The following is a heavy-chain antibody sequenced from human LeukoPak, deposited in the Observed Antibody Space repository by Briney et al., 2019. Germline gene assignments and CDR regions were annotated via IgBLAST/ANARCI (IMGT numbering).Heavy chain of an antibody. CDR1: GYTFTRYY. CDR3: ASLTVWGSYRNYYFDY. Sequence: ASVKVSCKASGYTFTRYYMYWVRQAPGQGLEWMGIINPSGGTTNYAQKFQGRVTMTRDTSTSTAYMELSSLRSEDTAVYYCASLTVWGSYRNYYFDYWGQGTLVTVSS. J-gene: IGHJ4*02. D-gene: IGHD3-16*02. V-gene: IGHV1-46*01. CDR2: INPSGGTT.